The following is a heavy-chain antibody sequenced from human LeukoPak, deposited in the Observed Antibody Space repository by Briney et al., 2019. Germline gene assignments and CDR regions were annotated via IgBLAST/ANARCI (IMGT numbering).Heavy chain of an antibody. V-gene: IGHV6-1*01. J-gene: IGHJ4*02. Sequence: SQTLSLTFDISGDSVSSNSAAWNWIRQSPSRGLEWLGRTYYRSKWYHDYAASVKSRISINPGTSKNQFSLHLNSVTPEDTAVYYCARDQGGSYYFDYWGQGTLVTVSS. CDR2: TYYRSKWYH. CDR3: ARDQGGSYYFDY. CDR1: GDSVSSNSAA. D-gene: IGHD1-26*01.